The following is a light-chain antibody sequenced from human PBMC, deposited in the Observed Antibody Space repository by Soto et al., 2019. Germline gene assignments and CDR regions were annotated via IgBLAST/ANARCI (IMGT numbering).Light chain of an antibody. V-gene: IGLV2-11*01. Sequence: QSALTQPRSVSGSPGQSVTISCTGTSSDVGVYNYVSWYQQYPGKAPKIMIYDVSKRPSEVPDRFSGSKSDNTASLTISGLQAEDEADYYCCSYAGSYTFVFGIGTKLTVL. CDR3: CSYAGSYTFV. CDR1: SSDVGVYNY. J-gene: IGLJ1*01. CDR2: DVS.